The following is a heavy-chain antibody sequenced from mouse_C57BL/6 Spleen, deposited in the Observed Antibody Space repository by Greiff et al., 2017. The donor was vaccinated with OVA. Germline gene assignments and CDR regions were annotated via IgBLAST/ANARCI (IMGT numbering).Heavy chain of an antibody. Sequence: DVHLVESGGGLVKPGGSLKLSCAASGFTFSDYGMHWVRQAPEKGLEWVAYISSGSSTIYYADTVKGRFTISRDNAKNTLFLQMTSLRSEDTAMYYCARYDGYEDYAMDYWGQGTSVTVSS. CDR3: ARYDGYEDYAMDY. CDR2: ISSGSSTI. J-gene: IGHJ4*01. D-gene: IGHD2-3*01. V-gene: IGHV5-17*01. CDR1: GFTFSDYG.